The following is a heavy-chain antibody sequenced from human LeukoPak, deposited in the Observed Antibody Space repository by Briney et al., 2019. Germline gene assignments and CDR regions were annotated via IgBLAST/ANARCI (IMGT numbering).Heavy chain of an antibody. V-gene: IGHV3-23*01. Sequence: GGSLRLSCAVSGYTFSSYALAWVRQAPGKGLEWVSIISGNVRITYYANSVKGRFSISRDSSTNTMYMQMHSLRAEDTAVYYCARGGSQPITMHVFDYWGQGTLVSVSA. D-gene: IGHD3-10*01. CDR1: GYTFSSYA. CDR3: ARGGSQPITMHVFDY. J-gene: IGHJ4*02. CDR2: ISGNVRIT.